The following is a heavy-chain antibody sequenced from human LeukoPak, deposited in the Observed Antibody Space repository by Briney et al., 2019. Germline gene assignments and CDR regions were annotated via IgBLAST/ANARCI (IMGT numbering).Heavy chain of an antibody. CDR2: IYPGDSDT. V-gene: IGHV5-51*01. J-gene: IGHJ4*02. CDR3: ARWLAHCSSASCFQPFDY. CDR1: GYSFTTYW. D-gene: IGHD2-2*01. Sequence: GASLKISCKGSGYSFTTYWIGWVRQMPGKGLEWMGIIYPGDSDTRYSPSFQSQVTISADKSISTAYLQWSSLEASDTAVYYCARWLAHCSSASCFQPFDYWGQGTLVTVSS.